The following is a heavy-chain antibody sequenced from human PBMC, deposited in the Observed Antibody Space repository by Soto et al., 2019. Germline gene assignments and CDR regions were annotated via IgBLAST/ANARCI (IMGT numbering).Heavy chain of an antibody. D-gene: IGHD5-12*01. V-gene: IGHV3-23*01. J-gene: IGHJ4*02. CDR2: VTSSSDRT. Sequence: PGGSLRLSCAASGFTFSSYAMSWVRQAPGKGLEWVSSVTSSSDRTYYAASVKGRFTISRDNSKNTVFLQMNSLRAEDTAIYYCAEGGFYDGFDYWGQGTLVTVSS. CDR1: GFTFSSYA. CDR3: AEGGFYDGFDY.